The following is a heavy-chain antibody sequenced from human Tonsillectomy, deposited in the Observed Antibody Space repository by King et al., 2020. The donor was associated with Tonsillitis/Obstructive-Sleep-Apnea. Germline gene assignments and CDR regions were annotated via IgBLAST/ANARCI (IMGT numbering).Heavy chain of an antibody. D-gene: IGHD1-26*01. J-gene: IGHJ4*02. CDR3: ARSSGSYHFDS. Sequence: QLVQSGGGVVQPGRSLRLSCAASGFTFSSYGMHWVRQAPGMRLEWVAVIWYDGSDTYYADSVKGRFTISRDSSKHTLYLQMNGLRAEDTAVYYCARSSGSYHFDSWGQGTLVTVSS. CDR1: GFTFSSYG. CDR2: IWYDGSDT. V-gene: IGHV3-33*01.